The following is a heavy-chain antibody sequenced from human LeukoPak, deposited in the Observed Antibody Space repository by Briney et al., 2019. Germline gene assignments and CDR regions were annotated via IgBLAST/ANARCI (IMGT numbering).Heavy chain of an antibody. D-gene: IGHD3-16*01. J-gene: IGHJ4*02. V-gene: IGHV3-23*01. CDR1: GFTFSNYA. Sequence: GGSLRLSCAASGFTFSNYAMNWVRQAPGKGLEWVSVISGSGGNTYYADSVKGRLTISRDNAKNSLYLQMNSLRAEDTAVYYCARVHGAYPFDYWGQGTLVTVSS. CDR2: ISGSGGNT. CDR3: ARVHGAYPFDY.